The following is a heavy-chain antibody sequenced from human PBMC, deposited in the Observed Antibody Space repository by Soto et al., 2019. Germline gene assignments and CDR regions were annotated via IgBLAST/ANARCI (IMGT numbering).Heavy chain of an antibody. V-gene: IGHV2-5*02. Sequence: SGPTLVNPTQTIRLTCTLPGFPLHTCGVDVGWIRQPPGKALEWLALIYWDDDKRYSPSLKTRLTITKDTSKNQVVLTMTNMDPVHTATYYCAHRLARGYHYFLTYDDRGARYYYWGQGSLVTVSS. J-gene: IGHJ4*01. CDR2: IYWDDDK. D-gene: IGHD3-3*01. CDR1: GFPLHTCGVD. CDR3: AHRLARGYHYFLTYDDRGARYYY.